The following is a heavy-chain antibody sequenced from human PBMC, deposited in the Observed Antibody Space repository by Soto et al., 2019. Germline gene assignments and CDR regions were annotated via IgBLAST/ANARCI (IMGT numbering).Heavy chain of an antibody. V-gene: IGHV3-64*02. CDR3: ARARCSSGQCYYFDY. CDR1: GFTFSSYN. CDR2: ISRSGDRT. Sequence: EVQLVESGEGLVQPGGSLRLSCAASGFTFSSYNIHWIRQAPGKGLEFVSAISRSGDRTYYADSVKGRFTITRDNSKNTVWLHMGRLRAEDMAVYYCARARCSSGQCYYFDYWGRGALVSVSS. D-gene: IGHD2-15*01. J-gene: IGHJ4*02.